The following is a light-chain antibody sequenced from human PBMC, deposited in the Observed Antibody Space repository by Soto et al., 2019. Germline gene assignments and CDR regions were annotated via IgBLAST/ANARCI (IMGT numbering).Light chain of an antibody. V-gene: IGKV3-20*01. Sequence: SLLTQSPGTLSLSPGERATLSCRPSQSVSSSYLAWYQQKPGQAPRLLIYFASSRATGIPDRFSGSGSGTDFTLTISRLEPEDFAVYYCQQYGSSLFFGQGTRLDNK. CDR1: QSVSSSY. J-gene: IGKJ5*01. CDR3: QQYGSSLF. CDR2: FAS.